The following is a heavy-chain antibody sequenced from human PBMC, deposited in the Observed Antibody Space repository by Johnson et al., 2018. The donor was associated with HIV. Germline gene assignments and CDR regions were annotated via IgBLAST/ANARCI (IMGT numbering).Heavy chain of an antibody. CDR1: GFTFSSFA. D-gene: IGHD3-10*01. Sequence: QVQLVESGGGLVQPGRSLRLSCAASGFTFSSFALHWVRQAPGKGLEWVALISYDGSAKYYVDSVKGRFTISRDNAKNSLYLQMNSLRAEDTAVYCCARGRIYGASAFDIWGQGTRVTVAS. CDR2: ISYDGSAK. CDR3: ARGRIYGASAFDI. V-gene: IGHV3-30*04. J-gene: IGHJ3*02.